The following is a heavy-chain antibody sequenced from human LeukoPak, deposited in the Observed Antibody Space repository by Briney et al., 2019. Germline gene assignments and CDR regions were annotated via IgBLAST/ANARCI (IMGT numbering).Heavy chain of an antibody. CDR1: GASISSGGYS. D-gene: IGHD3-22*01. V-gene: IGHV4-30-2*01. CDR2: IYHSGST. J-gene: IGHJ4*02. Sequence: PSQTLSLTCAVSGASISSGGYSWSWIRQPPGKGLEWIGYIYHSGSTYYNPSLKSRVTISVDRSKNQFSLKLSSVTAADTAVYYCARRASPYYDSSGGFDYWGQGTLVTDSS. CDR3: ARRASPYYDSSGGFDY.